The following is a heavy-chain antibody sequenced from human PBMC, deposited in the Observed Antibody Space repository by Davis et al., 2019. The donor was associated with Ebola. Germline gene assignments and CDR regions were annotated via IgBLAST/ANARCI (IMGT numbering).Heavy chain of an antibody. CDR1: GGYISGYY. V-gene: IGHV4-59*08. J-gene: IGHJ5*02. D-gene: IGHD5-12*01. Sequence: SETLSLTCTVSGGYISGYYWSWIRQPPGKGLEWIGNLYHGGGTNYSPSLKSRLTISVDTSKNQFSLELSSVTAADTAVYYCARSLYPGYDGRLWRFAPWGQGTLVTVSS. CDR2: LYHGGGT. CDR3: ARSLYPGYDGRLWRFAP.